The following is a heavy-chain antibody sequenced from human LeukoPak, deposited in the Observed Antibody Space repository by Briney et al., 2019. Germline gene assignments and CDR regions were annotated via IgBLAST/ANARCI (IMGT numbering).Heavy chain of an antibody. CDR1: GGSFSGYY. CDR3: ARVRRITIFGVVTAYYYYYYMDV. CDR2: INHSGST. J-gene: IGHJ6*03. Sequence: SETLSLTCAVYGGSFSGYYWSWIRQPLGKGLEWIGEINHSGSTNYNPSLKSRVTISVDTSKNQFSLKLSSVTAADTAVYYCARVRRITIFGVVTAYYYYYYMDVWGKGTTVTVSS. D-gene: IGHD3-3*01. V-gene: IGHV4-34*01.